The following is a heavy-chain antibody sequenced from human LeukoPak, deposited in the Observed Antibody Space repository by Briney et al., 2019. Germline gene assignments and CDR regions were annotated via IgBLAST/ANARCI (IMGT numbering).Heavy chain of an antibody. CDR2: ISYDGSNK. CDR1: GFTFSSYA. V-gene: IGHV3-30-3*01. D-gene: IGHD1-20*01. J-gene: IGHJ4*02. Sequence: QPGRSLRLSCAASGFTFSSYAMHWVRQAPGKGLGWVAVISYDGSNKYYADSVKGRFTISRDNSKNTLYLQMNSLRAEDTAVYYCARARITGSTGDYFDYWGQGTLVAVSS. CDR3: ARARITGSTGDYFDY.